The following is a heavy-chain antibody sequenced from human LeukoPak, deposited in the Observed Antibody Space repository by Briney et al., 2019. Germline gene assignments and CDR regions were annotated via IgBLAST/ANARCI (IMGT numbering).Heavy chain of an antibody. D-gene: IGHD3-10*01. V-gene: IGHV3-53*01. CDR2: LYSGGST. CDR3: ARVGDHYHWYLDV. Sequence: PGGSLRLSCEGSGFIVSSKYMNWVRQAPGKGLEWVSILYSGGSTYYADSVKGRFAVSRDTSKNTLYLHTNNLRVEDTAVYYCARVGDHYHWYLDVWGRGTLVTVSS. J-gene: IGHJ2*01. CDR1: GFIVSSKY.